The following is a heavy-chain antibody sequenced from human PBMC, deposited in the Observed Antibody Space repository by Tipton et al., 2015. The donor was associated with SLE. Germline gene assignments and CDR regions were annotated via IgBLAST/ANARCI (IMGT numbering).Heavy chain of an antibody. J-gene: IGHJ4*02. Sequence: LRLSCTVSGGSISSYYWSWIRQPPGKGLEWIGHIYYSGSTNYNPSLKSRVTISVDTSKNQFSLKLSSVTAADTAVYYCASGCGGDCYLYFDYWGQGTLVTVSS. D-gene: IGHD2-21*02. CDR2: IYYSGST. CDR1: GGSISSYY. CDR3: ASGCGGDCYLYFDY. V-gene: IGHV4-59*01.